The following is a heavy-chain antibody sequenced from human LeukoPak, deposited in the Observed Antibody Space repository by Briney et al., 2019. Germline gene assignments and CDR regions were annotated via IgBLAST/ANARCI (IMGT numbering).Heavy chain of an antibody. V-gene: IGHV4-59*01. CDR2: MSYTGST. CDR1: GVSISSYY. CDR3: ARGSVYFDS. J-gene: IGHJ4*02. Sequence: SETLSLTCTVSGVSISSYYVSWIRQPPGKGLEWIGYMSYTGSTDYNPSLKSRVTISVDMSKNQFSLKVSSVTGADTAVYYCARGSVYFDSWGQGTLVTVSS.